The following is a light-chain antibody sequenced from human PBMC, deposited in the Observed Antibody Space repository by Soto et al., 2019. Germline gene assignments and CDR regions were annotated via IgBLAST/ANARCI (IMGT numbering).Light chain of an antibody. Sequence: QSALTQPASVSGSPGQSITISCTGASGDIGSHSYVSWYQQHPGKAPKLLIYEITTRPSGVSNRFSGSMSGNTASLTISGLQPDDEAVYFCSSYSSSSIWVFGGGTKLTVL. V-gene: IGLV2-14*01. CDR2: EIT. CDR3: SSYSSSSIWV. CDR1: SGDIGSHSY. J-gene: IGLJ3*02.